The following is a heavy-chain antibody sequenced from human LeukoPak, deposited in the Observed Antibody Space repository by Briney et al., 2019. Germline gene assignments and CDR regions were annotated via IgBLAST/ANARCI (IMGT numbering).Heavy chain of an antibody. CDR3: ARDRDFWSGYYSTQYYYYMDV. CDR2: INSDGRST. J-gene: IGHJ6*03. D-gene: IGHD3-3*01. CDR1: GFTFSSYW. V-gene: IGHV3-74*01. Sequence: GGSLRLSCAASGFTFSSYWMHWVRQAPGKGLVGVSRINSDGRSTSYADSVKGRVTISRDNAKNSLYLQMNSLRAEDTAVYYCARDRDFWSGYYSTQYYYYMDVWGKGTTVTVSS.